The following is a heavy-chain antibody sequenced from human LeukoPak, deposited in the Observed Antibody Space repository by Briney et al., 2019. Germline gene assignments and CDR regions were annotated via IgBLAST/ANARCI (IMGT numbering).Heavy chain of an antibody. D-gene: IGHD5-12*01. Sequence: GGSLRLSCAASGFTFSSYAMSWVRQAPGKGLEWVSAISGSGGSTYYADSVKGRFTISRDNSKNTLYLQMNSLRAEDSAVYYCAKERLRYRRRDTDYWGQGTLVTVSS. J-gene: IGHJ4*02. V-gene: IGHV3-23*01. CDR3: AKERLRYRRRDTDY. CDR1: GFTFSSYA. CDR2: ISGSGGST.